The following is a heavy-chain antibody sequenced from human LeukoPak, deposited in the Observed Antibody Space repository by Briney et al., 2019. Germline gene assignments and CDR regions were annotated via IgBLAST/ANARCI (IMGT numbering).Heavy chain of an antibody. Sequence: SETLSLTCAVSGGSVSSDNWWSWVRQPPGKGLEWIGEIHHSGNTNYSPSLKSRVTISLDKSRNQFSLKLNSVTAADTAVYYCAKAGVGLPAVWGQGTLVTVSS. D-gene: IGHD5-18*01. CDR3: AKAGVGLPAV. CDR2: IHHSGNT. V-gene: IGHV4-4*02. J-gene: IGHJ4*02. CDR1: GGSVSSDNW.